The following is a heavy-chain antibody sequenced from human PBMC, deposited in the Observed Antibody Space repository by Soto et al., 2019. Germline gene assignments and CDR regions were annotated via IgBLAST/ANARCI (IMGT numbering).Heavy chain of an antibody. D-gene: IGHD7-27*01. CDR2: MNPNNGNT. V-gene: IGHV1-8*01. Sequence: QVQLVQSGAEVKKPGASVKISCKASGYTFTSDDFNWVRQATGQGREWMGWMNPNNGNTAYAQKFQGRVTMTRDTSISTADMELSSLTSEDTAVDYCAKGPRNWGFDYWGQGTLVTVSS. CDR1: GYTFTSDD. CDR3: AKGPRNWGFDY. J-gene: IGHJ4*02.